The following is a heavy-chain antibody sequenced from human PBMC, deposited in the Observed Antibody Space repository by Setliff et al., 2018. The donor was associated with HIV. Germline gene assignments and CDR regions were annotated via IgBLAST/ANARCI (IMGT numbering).Heavy chain of an antibody. Sequence: SETLSLTCTVSGGSISSNSYFWGWIRQPPGKGLEWIGTFYYYGSTYYNPSLSSRVTISVDTSKNQFSLKLSSVTAADTAVYYCARVKRHDSSGYYPPSHYYYMDVWGKGTTVTVSS. CDR3: ARVKRHDSSGYYPPSHYYYMDV. CDR1: GGSISSNSYF. J-gene: IGHJ6*03. V-gene: IGHV4-39*07. D-gene: IGHD3-22*01. CDR2: FYYYGST.